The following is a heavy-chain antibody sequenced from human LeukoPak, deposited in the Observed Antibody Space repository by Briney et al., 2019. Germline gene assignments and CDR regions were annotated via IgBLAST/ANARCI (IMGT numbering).Heavy chain of an antibody. V-gene: IGHV3-21*04. Sequence: GGSLRLSCTASGFTFSGYSMNWIRQAPGKGLEWVSSFGTRSTSVYHAGSVKGRFAISRDNAKNSLYLQMNSLRAEDTAVYYCAKVSAARPGYGDYVSFDYWGQGTLVTVSS. J-gene: IGHJ4*02. D-gene: IGHD4-17*01. CDR1: GFTFSGYS. CDR2: FGTRSTSV. CDR3: AKVSAARPGYGDYVSFDY.